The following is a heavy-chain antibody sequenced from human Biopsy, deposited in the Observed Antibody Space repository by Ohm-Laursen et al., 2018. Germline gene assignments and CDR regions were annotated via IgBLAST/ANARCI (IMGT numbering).Heavy chain of an antibody. V-gene: IGHV4-34*01. CDR3: ARVPLPGIGAAYQGRFLYGMDV. J-gene: IGHJ6*02. D-gene: IGHD6-13*01. CDR2: ITQSGST. CDR1: GGSFNGYF. Sequence: SETLSLTCAVSGGSFNGYFWSWIRQPPGKGLEWIGDITQSGSTNYSPSLKSRVTISVDTAKKQFSLSLRSVTAADTAVYYCARVPLPGIGAAYQGRFLYGMDVWGQGTTV.